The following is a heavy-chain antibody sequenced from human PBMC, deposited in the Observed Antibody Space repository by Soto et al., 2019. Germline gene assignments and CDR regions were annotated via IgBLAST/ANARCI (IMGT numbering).Heavy chain of an antibody. CDR3: ARIPQIAVAGTRFGYFDL. J-gene: IGHJ2*01. Sequence: ESGGGVVQPGRSLRLSCAASGFTFSSYGMHWVRQAPGKGLEWVAVIWYDGSNKYYADSVKGRFTISRDNPKNTLYLQMNSLGAEDTAVYYCARIPQIAVAGTRFGYFDLWGRGTLVTVSS. V-gene: IGHV3-33*01. D-gene: IGHD6-19*01. CDR1: GFTFSSYG. CDR2: IWYDGSNK.